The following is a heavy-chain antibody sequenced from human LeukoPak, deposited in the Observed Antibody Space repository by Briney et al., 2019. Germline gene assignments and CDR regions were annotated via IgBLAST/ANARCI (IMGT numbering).Heavy chain of an antibody. Sequence: ASVNVSCKASGYTFTSYGISWLRQAPGQGREWMGGISAYNGKTNYAHKLQGRVTMNTDTSTSTAYMELRSLRSDDTAVYYCARDRSGLAAAGRFDYWGQGNLVTVSS. V-gene: IGHV1-18*01. D-gene: IGHD6-13*01. CDR1: GYTFTSYG. J-gene: IGHJ4*02. CDR2: ISAYNGKT. CDR3: ARDRSGLAAAGRFDY.